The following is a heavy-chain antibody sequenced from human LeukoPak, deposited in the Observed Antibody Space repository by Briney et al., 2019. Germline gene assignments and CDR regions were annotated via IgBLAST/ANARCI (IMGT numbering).Heavy chain of an antibody. Sequence: SETLSLTCTVSGGSISSYYWSWVRLPPGKGLEWIGYIYYSGSTNYNPSLKSRVTISVDTSKNQFSLRLSSVTAADTAVYYCARHIAPDYWGQGTLVTVSS. CDR3: ARHIAPDY. V-gene: IGHV4-59*01. CDR2: IYYSGST. CDR1: GGSISSYY. D-gene: IGHD6-13*01. J-gene: IGHJ4*02.